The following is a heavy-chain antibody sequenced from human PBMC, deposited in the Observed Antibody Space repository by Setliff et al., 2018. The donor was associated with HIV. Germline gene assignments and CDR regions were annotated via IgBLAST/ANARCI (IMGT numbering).Heavy chain of an antibody. CDR3: AKAVGLQWFGGYFDH. Sequence: SETLSLTCTVSGGSISSSSYYWGWIRQPPGKGLEWIGSIYYSGSTYYNPSLKSRVTISVDTSKNQFSLKLSSVTAADTAVYYCAKAVGLQWFGGYFDHWGQGTPVTVSS. J-gene: IGHJ4*02. CDR1: GGSISSSSYY. D-gene: IGHD3-10*01. V-gene: IGHV4-39*01. CDR2: IYYSGST.